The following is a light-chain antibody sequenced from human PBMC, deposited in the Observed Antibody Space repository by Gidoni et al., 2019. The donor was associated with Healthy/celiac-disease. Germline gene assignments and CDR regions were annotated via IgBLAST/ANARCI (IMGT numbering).Light chain of an antibody. CDR3: NSWDSSGNHVV. CDR1: SRRSYY. Sequence: SSELTQDPAVSVALGQTVRITCQGDSRRSYYASWYQQKPGQAPVRVIYGKNNRPSGIPDRFSGSSSGNTASLTITGAQAEDEADYYCNSWDSSGNHVVFGGGTKLTVL. CDR2: GKN. J-gene: IGLJ2*01. V-gene: IGLV3-19*02.